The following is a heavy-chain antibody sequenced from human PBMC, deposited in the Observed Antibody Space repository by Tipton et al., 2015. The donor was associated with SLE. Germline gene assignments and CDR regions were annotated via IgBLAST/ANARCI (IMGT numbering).Heavy chain of an antibody. Sequence: TLSLTCTVSGDSLSSRSYYWGWFRQPPGKGLEWIGRIYYTGTTTYYNSFPKSRVTMSLDTSKNQFSLRLTSVTAADTAVYYCARTLGAIAHTVYDAFDIWGQGKMVTVSS. J-gene: IGHJ3*02. CDR1: GDSLSSRSYY. V-gene: IGHV4-39*07. D-gene: IGHD1-26*01. CDR2: IYYTGTTT. CDR3: ARTLGAIAHTVYDAFDI.